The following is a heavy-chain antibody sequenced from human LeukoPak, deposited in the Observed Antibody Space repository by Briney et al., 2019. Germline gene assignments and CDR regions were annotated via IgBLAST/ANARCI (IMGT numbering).Heavy chain of an antibody. Sequence: ASVKVSCKASGYTFTSYGISWVRQAPGQGLEWMGWISAYNSNTNYAQKLQGRVTMTTDTSTSTTYMELRSLRSDDTAVYYCARSLKLDNDAFDIWGQGTMVTVSS. CDR2: ISAYNSNT. V-gene: IGHV1-18*01. J-gene: IGHJ3*02. CDR1: GYTFTSYG. D-gene: IGHD1-1*01. CDR3: ARSLKLDNDAFDI.